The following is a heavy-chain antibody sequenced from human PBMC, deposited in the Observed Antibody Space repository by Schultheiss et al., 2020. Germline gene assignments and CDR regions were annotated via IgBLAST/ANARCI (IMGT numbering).Heavy chain of an antibody. J-gene: IGHJ6*02. V-gene: IGHV1-2*02. CDR1: GYTFTGYY. D-gene: IGHD3-10*01. Sequence: GESLKISCKASGYTFTGYYMHWVRQAPGQGLEWMGWINPNSGGTNYAQKFQGRVTMTRDTSISTAYMELSRLRSDDTAVYYCARVESGDNYYGSGSYYPHRASGMDVWGQGTTVTVSS. CDR3: ARVESGDNYYGSGSYYPHRASGMDV. CDR2: INPNSGGT.